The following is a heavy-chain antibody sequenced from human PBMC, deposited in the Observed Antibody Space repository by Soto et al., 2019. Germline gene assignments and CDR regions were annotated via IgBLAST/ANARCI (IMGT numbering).Heavy chain of an antibody. CDR1: GYTFTNYY. Sequence: ASVKVSCKASGYTFTNYYMHWVRQAPGQGLEWMGIINPSGGSTSYAQKFQGRVTMTRDTSTSTVYMELSSLRLEDTAVYFCAREWPVTSDYWGQGTLVTVSS. CDR3: AREWPVTSDY. CDR2: INPSGGST. D-gene: IGHD4-17*01. V-gene: IGHV1-46*01. J-gene: IGHJ4*02.